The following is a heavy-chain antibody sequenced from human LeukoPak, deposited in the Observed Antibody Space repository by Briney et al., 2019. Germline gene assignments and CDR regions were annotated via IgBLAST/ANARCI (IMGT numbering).Heavy chain of an antibody. CDR1: GGTFSSYA. J-gene: IGHJ5*02. V-gene: IGHV1-69*01. CDR3: ARELGIAAAGTGWFDP. D-gene: IGHD6-13*01. Sequence: SVKVSCKASGGTFSSYAISWVRQAPGQGLEWMGGIIPIFGTANYAQKFQGRVTITADESTSTAYMELSSLRSEDTAVYYCARELGIAAAGTGWFDPWGQGTLVTVSS. CDR2: IIPIFGTA.